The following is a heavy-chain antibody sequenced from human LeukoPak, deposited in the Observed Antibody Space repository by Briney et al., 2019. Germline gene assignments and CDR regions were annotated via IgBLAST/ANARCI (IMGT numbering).Heavy chain of an antibody. V-gene: IGHV1-69*06. Sequence: ASVKVSCKASGGTFSSYAISWVRQAPGRGLEWMGRIIPIFGTANYAQKFQGRVTITADKSTSTAYMELSSLRSEDTAVYYCARDEGIAVAGTSPGSYYYYYMDVWGKGTTVTVSS. CDR3: ARDEGIAVAGTSPGSYYYYYMDV. J-gene: IGHJ6*03. CDR2: IIPIFGTA. CDR1: GGTFSSYA. D-gene: IGHD6-19*01.